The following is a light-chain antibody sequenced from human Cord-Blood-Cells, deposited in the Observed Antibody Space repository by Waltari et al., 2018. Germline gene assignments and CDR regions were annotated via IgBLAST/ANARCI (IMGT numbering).Light chain of an antibody. CDR1: QPISSY. CDR3: QQSYSTPLT. CDR2: AAS. V-gene: IGKV1-39*01. J-gene: IGKJ4*01. Sequence: DIQMTQSPSSLSASVGDRVTITCRASQPISSYLNWYQQKPGKAPKPLIYAASSLQSGVPSRFSGSGSGTDFTPNISSLQTEDFATYYCQQSYSTPLTFGGGTKVEIK.